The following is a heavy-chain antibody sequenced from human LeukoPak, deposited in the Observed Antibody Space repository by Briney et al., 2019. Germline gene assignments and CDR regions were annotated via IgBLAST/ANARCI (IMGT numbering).Heavy chain of an antibody. Sequence: GGSLRLSCTASGFTFRMYAMSWVRQAPGKGLESVASIIYDGLHTYYAASVKGRFTISRDNSQNTLYLQMNSLRAEDAAIYYCAKDGLSYDGSTHVYYFQSLGQGTLVTVSS. J-gene: IGHJ4*02. D-gene: IGHD3-22*01. CDR3: AKDGLSYDGSTHVYYFQS. CDR2: IIYDGLHT. V-gene: IGHV3-23*01. CDR1: GFTFRMYA.